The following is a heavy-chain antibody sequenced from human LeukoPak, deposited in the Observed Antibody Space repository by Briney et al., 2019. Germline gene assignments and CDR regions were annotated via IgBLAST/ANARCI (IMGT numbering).Heavy chain of an antibody. D-gene: IGHD2-21*01. CDR1: EFTFSTFW. CDR2: IKADGSVK. V-gene: IGHV3-7*01. Sequence: PGGSLRLSCAASEFTFSTFWMSWVRQAPGKGLEWVANIKADGSVKHYVDSMEGRFSISRDNARSSLYLQMNSLRAEDTAVYYCVRDSDYQRNSGGRYAHYDALDIWGHGTMVTLSS. CDR3: VRDSDYQRNSGGRYAHYDALDI. J-gene: IGHJ3*02.